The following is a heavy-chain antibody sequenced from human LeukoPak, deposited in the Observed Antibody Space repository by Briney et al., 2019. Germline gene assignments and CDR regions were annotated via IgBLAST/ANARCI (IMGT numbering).Heavy chain of an antibody. J-gene: IGHJ4*02. V-gene: IGHV4-39*01. D-gene: IGHD2-2*01. CDR3: ARHLGYCSSSSCYFDY. Sequence: SETLSLICTVSGGSLSRSSYYWGWIRQPPGKGLEWIGSISYSGSTYYTPSLKSRVTISVDTSKNQFSLKLSSVTAADTAVYYCARHLGYCSSSSCYFDYWGQGALVTVSS. CDR2: ISYSGST. CDR1: GGSLSRSSYY.